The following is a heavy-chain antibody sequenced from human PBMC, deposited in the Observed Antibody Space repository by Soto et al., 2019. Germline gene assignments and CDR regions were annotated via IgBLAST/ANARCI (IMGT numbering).Heavy chain of an antibody. CDR3: AKAPSSSLSVIPQKKKNNTDY. D-gene: IGHD6-6*01. CDR1: GFTFSSYA. Sequence: PGGSLRLSCAASGFTFSSYAMSWVRQAPGKGLEWVSAISGSGGSTYYADSVKGRFTISRDNSKNTLYLQMNSLRAEDTAVYYCAKAPSSSLSVIPQKKKNNTDYWGQGTLVTVSS. CDR2: ISGSGGST. V-gene: IGHV3-23*01. J-gene: IGHJ4*02.